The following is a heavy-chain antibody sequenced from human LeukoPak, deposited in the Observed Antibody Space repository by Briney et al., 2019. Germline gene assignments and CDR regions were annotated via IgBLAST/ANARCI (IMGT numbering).Heavy chain of an antibody. V-gene: IGHV5-51*01. CDR2: IYPGDSDT. D-gene: IGHD2-2*01. CDR1: GYSFTSYW. CDR3: ARQGGYCTSTSCSGGLDV. Sequence: GESLKISCKGSGYSFTSYWIGWVRQMPGKGLEWMGIIYPGDSDTRYSPSFEGQVTISADRAISTAYLQWSSLKASDTAIYYCARQGGYCTSTSCSGGLDVWGQGTTVTV. J-gene: IGHJ6*02.